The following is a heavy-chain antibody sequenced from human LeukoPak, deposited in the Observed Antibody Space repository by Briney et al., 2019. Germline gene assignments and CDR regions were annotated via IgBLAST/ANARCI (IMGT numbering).Heavy chain of an antibody. V-gene: IGHV4-34*01. D-gene: IGHD1-1*01. CDR3: ASVELATTNLDY. CDR2: INHSGST. Sequence: SETLSLTCAVYGGSFSGHYWSWIRQPPGKGLEWIGEINHSGSTNYNPSLKSRVTISVDTSKNEFSLKVNSVSAADTAVYYCASVELATTNLDYWGRGTLVTVSS. CDR1: GGSFSGHY. J-gene: IGHJ4*02.